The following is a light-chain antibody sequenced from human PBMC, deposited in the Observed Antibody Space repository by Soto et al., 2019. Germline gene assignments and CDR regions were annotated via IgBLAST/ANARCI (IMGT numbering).Light chain of an antibody. J-gene: IGLJ1*01. Sequence: HSDLTQAASGSGFPGQSISISCTGTSSDVGGYNYVSWYQQHPGKAPKLMIYDVSNRPSGVSNRFSGSKSGNTASLTISGLQAEDEADYYCSSYTSSSTPLYVFGTGTKATVL. CDR2: DVS. CDR1: SSDVGGYNY. V-gene: IGLV2-14*01. CDR3: SSYTSSSTPLYV.